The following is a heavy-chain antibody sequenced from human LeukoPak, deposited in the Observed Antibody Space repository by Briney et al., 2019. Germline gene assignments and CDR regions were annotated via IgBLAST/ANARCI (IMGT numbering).Heavy chain of an antibody. CDR3: ARGQGRRTYYDFWSGYYTGFYFDY. CDR1: GGSISSGGYS. Sequence: PSETLSPTCAVSGGSISSGGYSWSWIRQPPGKGLEWIGYIYHSGSTYYNPSLKSRVTISVDTSKNQFSLKLSSVTAADTAVYYCARGQGRRTYYDFWSGYYTGFYFDYWGQGTLVTVSS. CDR2: IYHSGST. J-gene: IGHJ4*02. V-gene: IGHV4-30-2*01. D-gene: IGHD3-3*01.